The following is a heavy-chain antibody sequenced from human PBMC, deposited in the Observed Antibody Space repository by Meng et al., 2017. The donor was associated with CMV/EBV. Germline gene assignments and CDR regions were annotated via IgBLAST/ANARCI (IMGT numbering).Heavy chain of an antibody. CDR3: ARYSGSYYSY. J-gene: IGHJ4*02. V-gene: IGHV4-39*01. D-gene: IGHD1-26*01. Sequence: QLQLQESGPGLVKPSETLSLTCTVSGGSISSSSYYCGWIRQPPGKGLEWIGSIYYSGSTYYNPSLKSRVTISVDTSKNQFSLKLSSVTAADTAVYYCARYSGSYYSYWGQGTLVTVSS. CDR1: GGSISSSSYY. CDR2: IYYSGST.